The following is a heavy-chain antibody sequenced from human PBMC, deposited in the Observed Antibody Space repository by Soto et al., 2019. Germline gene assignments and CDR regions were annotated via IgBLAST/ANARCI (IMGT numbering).Heavy chain of an antibody. CDR3: ASLRGGYYYPFDY. V-gene: IGHV4-59*12. CDR2: IYYSGST. Sequence: QVQLQESGPGLVKPSETLSLTCTVSGGSISSYYWSWIRQPPGKGLEWIGYIYYSGSTNYNPSLKSRVTIAVDTSKNQFSLKLSCVTAADTAVYYCASLRGGYYYPFDYWGQGTLVTVSS. CDR1: GGSISSYY. D-gene: IGHD3-22*01. J-gene: IGHJ4*02.